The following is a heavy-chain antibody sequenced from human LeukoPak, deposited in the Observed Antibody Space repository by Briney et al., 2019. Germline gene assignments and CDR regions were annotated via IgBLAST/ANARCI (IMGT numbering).Heavy chain of an antibody. CDR3: ASYGVNQGASYFDY. D-gene: IGHD4-17*01. V-gene: IGHV4-4*07. J-gene: IGHJ4*02. CDR2: IYTSGST. Sequence: SETLSLTCTVSGGSISSCYWSWIRQPAGKGLEWIGRIYTSGSTNYNPSLKSRVTMSVDTSKNQFSLKLSSVTAADTAVYYCASYGVNQGASYFDYWGQGTLVTVSS. CDR1: GGSISSCY.